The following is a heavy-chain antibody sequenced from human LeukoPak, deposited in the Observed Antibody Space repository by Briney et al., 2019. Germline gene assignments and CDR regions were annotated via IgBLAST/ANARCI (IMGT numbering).Heavy chain of an antibody. CDR2: IYYSGRT. CDR3: AREFHY. CDR1: GGSVSSGDHY. J-gene: IGHJ4*02. V-gene: IGHV4-61*08. Sequence: SETLSLTCTVSGGSVSSGDHYWSWIRQPPGKGLEWIGHIYYSGRTDYNPSLKSRVTISLDTSKNQFPLKLSSVTAADTAVYFCAREFHYWGQGTLVTVSS.